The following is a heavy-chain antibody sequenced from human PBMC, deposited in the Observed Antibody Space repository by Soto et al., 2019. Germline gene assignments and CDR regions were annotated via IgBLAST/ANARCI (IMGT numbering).Heavy chain of an antibody. D-gene: IGHD3-22*01. J-gene: IGHJ4*02. CDR3: ARHTLENLYYDSSGYLDY. CDR1: GGSISSSSYY. CDR2: IYYSGST. V-gene: IGHV4-39*01. Sequence: TSETLSLTCTVSGGSISSSSYYWGWIRQPPGKGLEWIGSIYYSGSTYYNPSLKSRVTISVDTSKNQFSLKLSSVTAADTAVYYCARHTLENLYYDSSGYLDYWGQGTLVTVSS.